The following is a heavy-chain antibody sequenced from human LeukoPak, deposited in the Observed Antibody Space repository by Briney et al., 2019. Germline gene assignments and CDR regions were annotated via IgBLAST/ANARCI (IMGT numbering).Heavy chain of an antibody. CDR2: ISGYNSNT. Sequence: ASVKVSCKASGYTITSYGISWVRQAPGQGLEWMGWISGYNSNTNYAQNLQGRVTMTTDTSTSTAYMELRSLRSDDTAVYYCARGRYCSGDSCHNIYYYYMDVWGKGTTVTVSS. CDR3: ARGRYCSGDSCHNIYYYYMDV. D-gene: IGHD2-15*01. J-gene: IGHJ6*03. CDR1: GYTITSYG. V-gene: IGHV1-18*01.